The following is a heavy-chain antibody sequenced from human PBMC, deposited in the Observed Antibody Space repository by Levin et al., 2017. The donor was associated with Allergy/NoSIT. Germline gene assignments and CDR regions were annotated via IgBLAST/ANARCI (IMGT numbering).Heavy chain of an antibody. CDR2: IKDSGRAT. Sequence: SETLSLTCAVYGGSFSAYYWSWIRQPPGKEPEWIGEIKDSGRATNYHPSLKSRATISVDTSKNQFSLRLTSVTAADTAVYYCARGSRGPRLADWGQGTLVTVSS. V-gene: IGHV4-34*01. CDR1: GGSFSAYY. D-gene: IGHD6-6*01. J-gene: IGHJ4*02. CDR3: ARGSRGPRLAD.